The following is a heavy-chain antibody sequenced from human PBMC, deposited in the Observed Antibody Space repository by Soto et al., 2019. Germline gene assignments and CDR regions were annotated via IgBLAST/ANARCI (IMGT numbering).Heavy chain of an antibody. CDR3: ANANALYGAVYWYFDL. CDR2: IIPIFGTP. CDR1: GGTFSSYT. D-gene: IGHD2-2*02. V-gene: IGHV1-69*12. J-gene: IGHJ2*01. Sequence: QVQLVQSGAEVKKPGSSVKVSCKASGGTFSSYTFSWVRQAPGQGLEWMGGIIPIFGTPHYAQNFQGRVTIPADESTSTAYMELSSLRYDVTAVYYCANANALYGAVYWYFDLWGRGTLVTVSS.